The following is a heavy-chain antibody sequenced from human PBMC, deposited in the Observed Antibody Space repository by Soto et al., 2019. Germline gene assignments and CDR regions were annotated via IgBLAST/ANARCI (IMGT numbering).Heavy chain of an antibody. D-gene: IGHD3-10*01. J-gene: IGHJ4*02. Sequence: SETLSLTCAVYGGSFSGYYWSWIRQPPGKGLEWIGEINHSGSTNYNPSLKSRVTISVDTSKNQFSLKLSSVTAADTAVYHCARVVGSSGDYFDYWGQGTQVT. CDR2: INHSGST. CDR3: ARVVGSSGDYFDY. V-gene: IGHV4-34*01. CDR1: GGSFSGYY.